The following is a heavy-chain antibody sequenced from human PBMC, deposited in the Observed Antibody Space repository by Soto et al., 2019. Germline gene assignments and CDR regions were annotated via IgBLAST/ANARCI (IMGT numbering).Heavy chain of an antibody. CDR2: ISGSGGST. D-gene: IGHD6-19*01. CDR3: AKEGGYSSGWETIDY. V-gene: IGHV3-23*01. CDR1: GFTFSSYS. Sequence: VQLLESGVGLVQPGGSLGLSCAASGFTFSSYSMSWVRQAPGNGLEWVSAISGSGGSTYYADSVKGRFTNSKDNSKITLYLQMTSLRSEDTVVYYCAKEGGYSSGWETIDYWGQGTLVTVSS. J-gene: IGHJ4*02.